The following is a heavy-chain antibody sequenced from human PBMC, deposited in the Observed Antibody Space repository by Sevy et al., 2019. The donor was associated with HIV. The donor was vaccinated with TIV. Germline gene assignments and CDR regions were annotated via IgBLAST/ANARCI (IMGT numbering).Heavy chain of an antibody. Sequence: GGSLRLSCAASGYTVNSNYMTWVRQAPGKGLEGVSVIDSDDTTYQADSVKDRFTISRDNFKNTLYLHMSSLRAEDTAVSYCARGKSGYGYALNYWSQGTLVTVSS. CDR3: ARGKSGYGYALNY. CDR1: GYTVNSNY. CDR2: IDSDDTT. J-gene: IGHJ4*02. D-gene: IGHD5-18*01. V-gene: IGHV3-66*01.